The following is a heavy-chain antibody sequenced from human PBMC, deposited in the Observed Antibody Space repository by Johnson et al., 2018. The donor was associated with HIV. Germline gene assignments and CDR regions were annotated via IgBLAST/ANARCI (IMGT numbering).Heavy chain of an antibody. CDR3: AKDKARWELLAFDI. CDR2: ISYDGSNT. D-gene: IGHD1-26*01. J-gene: IGHJ3*02. V-gene: IGHV3-30-3*01. Sequence: QMLLVESGGGVVQPGRSLRLSCAAYGFTFSSYAMHWVRQAPGKGLEWVAVISYDGSNTYYADSVKGRFTISRDNSKNTLYLQMNSLRAEDTAVYYCAKDKARWELLAFDIWGQGTMVTVSS. CDR1: GFTFSSYA.